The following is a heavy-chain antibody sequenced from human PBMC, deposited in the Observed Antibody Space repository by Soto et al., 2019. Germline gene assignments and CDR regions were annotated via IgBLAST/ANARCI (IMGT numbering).Heavy chain of an antibody. CDR2: MNPNSGNT. CDR1: GYTFTSYD. CDR3: ARGPGYNWNYGGFWFDP. J-gene: IGHJ5*02. V-gene: IGHV1-8*01. D-gene: IGHD1-7*01. Sequence: GASVKVSCKASGYTFTSYDINWVRQATGQGLEWMGWMNPNSGNTGYAQKFQGRVTMTRNTSISTAYMELSSLRSEDTAVYYCARGPGYNWNYGGFWFDPWGQGTLVTVSS.